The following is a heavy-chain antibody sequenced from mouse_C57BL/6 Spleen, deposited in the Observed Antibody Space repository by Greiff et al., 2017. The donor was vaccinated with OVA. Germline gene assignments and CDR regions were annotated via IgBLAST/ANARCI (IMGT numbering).Heavy chain of an antibody. D-gene: IGHD1-1*01. CDR2: IDPSDSYT. V-gene: IGHV1-50*01. CDR1: GYTFTSYW. Sequence: QVQLQQPGAELVKPGASVKLSCKASGYTFTSYWMQWVKQRPGQGLEWIGEIDPSDSYTNYNQKFKGKATLTVDTSSSTAYMQLSSLTSEDSAVYYCVYYYGSIPSYWGQGTTLTVSS. J-gene: IGHJ2*01. CDR3: VYYYGSIPSY.